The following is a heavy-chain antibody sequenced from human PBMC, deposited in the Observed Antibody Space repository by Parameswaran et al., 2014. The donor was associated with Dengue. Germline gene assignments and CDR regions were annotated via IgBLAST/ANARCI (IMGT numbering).Heavy chain of an antibody. J-gene: IGHJ5*02. CDR2: IYYSGSA. V-gene: IGHV4-59*01. CDR3: ARGAKGGYDFWSGYYTNNWFDP. Sequence: WIRQPPGKGLEWIGYIYYSGSANYNPSLKSRVTISVDTSKDQFSLKLSSMTAADTAVYYCARGAKGGYDFWSGYYTNNWFDPWGQGTLVTVSS. D-gene: IGHD3-3*01.